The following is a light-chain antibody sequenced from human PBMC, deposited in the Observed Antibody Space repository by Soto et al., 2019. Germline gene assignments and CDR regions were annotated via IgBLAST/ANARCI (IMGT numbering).Light chain of an antibody. J-gene: IGKJ4*01. CDR1: QSVTSSY. CDR2: DAS. Sequence: EIVLTQSPGTLSLSPGERVTLSCRAGQSVTSSYLAWYQQKPGQAPRLLIYDASSRATGIPDRFSGSGSGTDFTLTISRLELEDFAVYYCQQYGSSLLTFGGGTKVAIK. CDR3: QQYGSSLLT. V-gene: IGKV3-20*01.